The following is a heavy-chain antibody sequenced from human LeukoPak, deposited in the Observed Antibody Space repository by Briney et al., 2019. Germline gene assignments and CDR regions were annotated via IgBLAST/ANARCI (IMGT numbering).Heavy chain of an antibody. CDR3: AKSSIMFAAGRLGSIDF. CDR2: IRRDGSHK. Sequence: GGSLRLSCAASGFAFNDFAMYWVRQAPGKGLDWVALIRRDGSHKYYAHSIKGRFTISRVNSKNTLYLQMSSLRAEDTAVYYCAKSSIMFAAGRLGSIDFWGQGTLVTVSS. J-gene: IGHJ4*02. V-gene: IGHV3-30*02. D-gene: IGHD6-25*01. CDR1: GFAFNDFA.